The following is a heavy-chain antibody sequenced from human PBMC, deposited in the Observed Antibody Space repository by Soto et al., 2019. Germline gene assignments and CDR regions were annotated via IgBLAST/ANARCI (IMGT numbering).Heavy chain of an antibody. D-gene: IGHD5-12*01. J-gene: IGHJ6*03. CDR2: ISPGDSDT. CDR1: GYPVTHYG. CDR3: ASYSGYDSPRYYYYYMDV. Sequence: GELHTISWTVSGYPVTHYGSGWVRQMPGKGLEWMGIISPGDSDTRYSPSFQGQVTISADKSISTAYLQWSSLKASDTAMYYCASYSGYDSPRYYYYYMDVWGKGTTVTVSS. V-gene: IGHV5-51*01.